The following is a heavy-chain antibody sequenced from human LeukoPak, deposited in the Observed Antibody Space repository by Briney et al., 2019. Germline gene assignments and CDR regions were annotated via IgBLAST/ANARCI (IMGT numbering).Heavy chain of an antibody. D-gene: IGHD1-26*01. CDR3: ARGLVGATGN. CDR1: GYTFTSYG. Sequence: ASVKVSCKASGYTFTSYGISWVRQAPGQGLEWMGRTNPNSGVTNYAQKFQGRVTMTRDTSINAAYMELSSLRSDDTAMYYCARGLVGATGNWGQGTLVTVSS. J-gene: IGHJ4*02. CDR2: TNPNSGVT. V-gene: IGHV1-2*02.